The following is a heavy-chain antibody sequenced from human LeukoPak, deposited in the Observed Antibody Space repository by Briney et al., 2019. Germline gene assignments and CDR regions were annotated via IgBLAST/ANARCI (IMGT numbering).Heavy chain of an antibody. Sequence: GGSLRLSCAASGFTFSSYAMSWVRQAPGKGLEWVSAISGSGGSTYYADSVKGRFTISRDNSKNTLYLQMNSLRVEDTAVYYCASISSASYGDYWGQGTLVTVSS. D-gene: IGHD1-26*01. J-gene: IGHJ4*02. CDR2: ISGSGGST. V-gene: IGHV3-23*01. CDR1: GFTFSSYA. CDR3: ASISSASYGDY.